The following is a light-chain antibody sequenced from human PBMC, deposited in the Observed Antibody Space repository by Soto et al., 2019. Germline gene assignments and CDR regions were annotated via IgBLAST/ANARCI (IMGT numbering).Light chain of an antibody. CDR1: QSISTN. V-gene: IGKV3-15*01. Sequence: EIVMTQSPATLSVSPGERATLSCSASQSISTNLAWDQQKPGQAPRLLIYDASTRATDNPARYSGSGSGTEVHLAVDSLQSEDCAVYHCQQYNNWPPMYTFGQGTKL. J-gene: IGKJ2*01. CDR3: QQYNNWPPMYT. CDR2: DAS.